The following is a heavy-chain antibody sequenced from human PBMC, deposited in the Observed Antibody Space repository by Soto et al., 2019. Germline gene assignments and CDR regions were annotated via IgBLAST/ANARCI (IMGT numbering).Heavy chain of an antibody. D-gene: IGHD3-3*01. CDR3: ALSQASTYYDFWSGYYTDYYYGMDV. CDR1: GGSFSGYY. J-gene: IGHJ6*02. Sequence: SETLSLTCAVYGGSFSGYYWSWIRQPPGKGLEWIGEINHSGSTNYNPSLKSRVTISVDTSKHQFSLQLRSVTAADTAVYYCALSQASTYYDFWSGYYTDYYYGMDVWGQGTTVTVS. V-gene: IGHV4-34*01. CDR2: INHSGST.